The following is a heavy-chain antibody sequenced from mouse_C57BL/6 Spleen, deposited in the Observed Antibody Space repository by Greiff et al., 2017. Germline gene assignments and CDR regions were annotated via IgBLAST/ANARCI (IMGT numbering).Heavy chain of an antibody. CDR2: ISDGGSYT. V-gene: IGHV5-4*03. J-gene: IGHJ2*01. CDR1: GFTFSSYA. D-gene: IGHD1-1*01. Sequence: EVKLVESGGGLVKPGGSLKLSCAASGFTFSSYAMSWVRQTPEKRLEWVATISDGGSYTYYPDNVKGRFTISRDNAKNNLYLQMSHLKSEDTAMYYCARVITTVVPNYFDYWGQGTTLTVSS. CDR3: ARVITTVVPNYFDY.